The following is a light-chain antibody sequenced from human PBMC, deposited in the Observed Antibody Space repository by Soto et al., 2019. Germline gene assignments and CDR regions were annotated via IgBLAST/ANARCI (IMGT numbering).Light chain of an antibody. CDR2: GAS. Sequence: EIVLTQSPGTLSLSPGERATLSCRASQSVSSNSFSWYHQKPGQAPRLLIYGASSRATGIPDRFSGSGSGTDFTLPISRLETEDFAVYYCQQYANSPYTFGQGTKLEIK. J-gene: IGKJ2*01. CDR1: QSVSSNS. CDR3: QQYANSPYT. V-gene: IGKV3-20*01.